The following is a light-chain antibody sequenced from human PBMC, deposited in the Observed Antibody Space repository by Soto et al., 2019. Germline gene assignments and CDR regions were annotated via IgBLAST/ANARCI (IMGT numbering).Light chain of an antibody. CDR1: YSNIGSNS. Sequence: QSVLTQPPSASGTPGQRVTISCSGSYSNIGSNSVFWYQQLPGTTPTLLIYSNNRRPSGVPDRFSASKSGTSASLAISGLRSEDEAHYYCAAWDDSPSGVVFGGGTKLTVL. J-gene: IGLJ2*01. CDR2: SNN. CDR3: AAWDDSPSGVV. V-gene: IGLV1-47*02.